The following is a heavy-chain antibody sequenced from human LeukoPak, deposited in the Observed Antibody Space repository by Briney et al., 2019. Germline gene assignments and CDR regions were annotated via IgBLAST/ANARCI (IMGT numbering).Heavy chain of an antibody. J-gene: IGHJ4*02. CDR3: ARDAFFWAFDY. CDR1: GFTFSTYW. D-gene: IGHD3-3*01. Sequence: PGGSLRLSCAASGFTFSTYWMNWVRQAPGKGLEWVANIKQDGNEKYYVDSVKGRFTISRDNAKSSLYLQMNSLRAEDTAIYYCARDAFFWAFDYWGQGTLVTVSS. CDR2: IKQDGNEK. V-gene: IGHV3-7*03.